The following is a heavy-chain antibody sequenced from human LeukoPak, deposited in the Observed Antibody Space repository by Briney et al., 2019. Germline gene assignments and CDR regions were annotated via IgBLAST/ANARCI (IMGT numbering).Heavy chain of an antibody. Sequence: GRSLRLSCAASGFTFSSYAMHWVRQAPGKGLEWAAVISYDGSNKYYADSVKGRFTISRDNSKNTLYLQMNSLRAEDTAVYYCARNESYDILTGYSLEDYGMDVWGQGTTVTVSS. CDR2: ISYDGSNK. CDR1: GFTFSSYA. CDR3: ARNESYDILTGYSLEDYGMDV. D-gene: IGHD3-9*01. V-gene: IGHV3-30-3*01. J-gene: IGHJ6*02.